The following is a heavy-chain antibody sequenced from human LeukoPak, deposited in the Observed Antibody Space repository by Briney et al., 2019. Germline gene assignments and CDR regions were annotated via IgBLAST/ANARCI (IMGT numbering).Heavy chain of an antibody. CDR1: GYSISSGYY. J-gene: IGHJ5*02. Sequence: SETLSLTCAVSGYSISSGYYWGWIRQPPGKGLEWIGSIYHSGSTYYNPSLKSRVTISVDTSKNQFSLKLSSVTAADTAVYYCARVQGYCSGGSCFRPHNWSDPWGQGTLVTVSS. V-gene: IGHV4-38-2*01. CDR2: IYHSGST. CDR3: ARVQGYCSGGSCFRPHNWSDP. D-gene: IGHD2-15*01.